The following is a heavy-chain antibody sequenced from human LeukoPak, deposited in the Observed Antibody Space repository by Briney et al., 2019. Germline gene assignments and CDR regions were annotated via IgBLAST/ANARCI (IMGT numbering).Heavy chain of an antibody. D-gene: IGHD3-22*01. J-gene: IGHJ4*02. Sequence: SVKVSCKASGGTFSSYAISWVRQAPGQGLEWMGGIIPIFGTADYAQKFQGRVTITADESTSTAYMELSSLRSEDTAVYYCARDPHRYDSSGYYFVYWGQGTLVTVSS. CDR1: GGTFSSYA. CDR3: ARDPHRYDSSGYYFVY. CDR2: IIPIFGTA. V-gene: IGHV1-69*13.